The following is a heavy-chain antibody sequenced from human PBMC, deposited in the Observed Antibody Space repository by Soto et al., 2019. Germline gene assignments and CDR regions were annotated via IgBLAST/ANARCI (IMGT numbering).Heavy chain of an antibody. CDR1: GFTFSSYA. D-gene: IGHD4-17*01. V-gene: IGHV3-23*01. J-gene: IGHJ4*02. Sequence: EVQLLASGGGLVQPGGSLRLSCAASGFTFSSYAMSWVRQAPGKGLEWVSAISGSGGSTYYADSVKGRFTISRDNSKNTVYMEMNSLRAEDTAVYYCAKEGPSYGDYYGYWGQGTLVTVSS. CDR3: AKEGPSYGDYYGY. CDR2: ISGSGGST.